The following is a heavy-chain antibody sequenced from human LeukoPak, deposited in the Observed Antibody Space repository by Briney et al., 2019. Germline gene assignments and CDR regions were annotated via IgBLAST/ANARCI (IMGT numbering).Heavy chain of an antibody. CDR1: GGSISSYY. J-gene: IGHJ5*02. CDR3: ASQGRHYGDPSWFDP. CDR2: IYHSGST. D-gene: IGHD4-17*01. V-gene: IGHV4-59*08. Sequence: SETLSLTCTVSGGSISSYYWSWIRQPPGKGLGWIGYIYHSGSTYYNPSLKSRVTISVDTSKNQFSLKLSSVTAADTAVYYCASQGRHYGDPSWFDPWGQGTLVTVSS.